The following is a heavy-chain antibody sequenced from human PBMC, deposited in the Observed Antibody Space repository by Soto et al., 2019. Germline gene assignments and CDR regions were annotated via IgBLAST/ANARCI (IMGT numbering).Heavy chain of an antibody. Sequence: EEKLVESGGEVQQPGGSLRLSCAASGFTFSTSEMSWVRQAPGKGLEWISHISSSGGTTYYADSVKGRFTISRDNANHSVFLQMNSLRVADTAVYYCARWEVVTGLDYWGQGTLVTVSS. J-gene: IGHJ4*02. CDR3: ARWEVVTGLDY. CDR2: ISSSGGTT. CDR1: GFTFSTSE. V-gene: IGHV3-48*03. D-gene: IGHD3-22*01.